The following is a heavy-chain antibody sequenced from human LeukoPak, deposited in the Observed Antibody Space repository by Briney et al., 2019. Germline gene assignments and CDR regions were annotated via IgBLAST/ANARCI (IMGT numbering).Heavy chain of an antibody. CDR2: ISGSGGNT. J-gene: IGHJ4*02. D-gene: IGHD3-3*01. V-gene: IGHV3-23*01. Sequence: GGSLRLSCAASGFTFSSYATSWVRQAPGKGLEWVSAISGSGGNTYYADSVKGRFTISRDNSKNTLYLQMNSLRAEDTAVYYCANIPYYDFWSGYYSTYWGQGTLVTVSS. CDR1: GFTFSSYA. CDR3: ANIPYYDFWSGYYSTY.